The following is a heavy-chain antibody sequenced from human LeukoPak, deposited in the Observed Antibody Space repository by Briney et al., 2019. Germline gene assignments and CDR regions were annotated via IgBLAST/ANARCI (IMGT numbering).Heavy chain of an antibody. Sequence: SETLSLTCTVSGYSITSGYYWGWIRQPPGKGLEWIGNIYHSGTTFYNPSLKSRVNISVDTSRNQDSLKLSSVTAADTAVYYCARDGSVRGFDYWGQGTLVTVSS. J-gene: IGHJ4*02. CDR3: ARDGSVRGFDY. D-gene: IGHD4-11*01. CDR1: GYSITSGYY. V-gene: IGHV4-38-2*02. CDR2: IYHSGTT.